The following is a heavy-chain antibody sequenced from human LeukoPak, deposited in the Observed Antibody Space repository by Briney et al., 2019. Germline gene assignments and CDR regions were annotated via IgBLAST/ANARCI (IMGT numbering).Heavy chain of an antibody. CDR3: AYGSNSAADH. Sequence: SETLSLTCTVSGGSIGSWTYYWGWIRQPPGKGLEWIGTIYYGGTNYYNPSLKSRVTISVDTSKNQFSLNLNSVTAADTAVYYCAYGSNSAADHWGQGTLVTVSS. J-gene: IGHJ4*02. CDR2: IYYGGTN. CDR1: GGSIGSWTYY. V-gene: IGHV4-39*01. D-gene: IGHD4-23*01.